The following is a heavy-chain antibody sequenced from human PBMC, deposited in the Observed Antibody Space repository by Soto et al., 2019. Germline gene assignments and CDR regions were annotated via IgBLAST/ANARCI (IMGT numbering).Heavy chain of an antibody. CDR3: ARDINWSLDS. CDR1: GFTFSSFS. V-gene: IGHV3-48*01. D-gene: IGHD1-1*01. Sequence: EVQLVESGGGLVQPGGSLRLSCAASGFTFSSFSMNWVRQAPGKGLEWVSYISSSSGTILYADSVKGRFTISRDDAKNSLYLQMNSLRAEDTAIYYCARDINWSLDSWGQGALVTVSS. J-gene: IGHJ4*02. CDR2: ISSSSGTI.